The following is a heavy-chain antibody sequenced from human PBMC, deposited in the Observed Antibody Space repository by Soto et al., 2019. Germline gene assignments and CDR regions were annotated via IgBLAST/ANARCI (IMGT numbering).Heavy chain of an antibody. V-gene: IGHV1-8*01. J-gene: IGHJ6*03. CDR1: GYTFTSYD. D-gene: IGHD2-2*01. Sequence: ASVKVSCKASGYTFTSYDINWVRQATGQGLEWMGWMNPNSGNTGYAQKFQGRVTMTRNTSISTAYMELSSLRSEDTAVYYCAYGSTTLRYYYMDVWGKGTTVTVSS. CDR2: MNPNSGNT. CDR3: AYGSTTLRYYYMDV.